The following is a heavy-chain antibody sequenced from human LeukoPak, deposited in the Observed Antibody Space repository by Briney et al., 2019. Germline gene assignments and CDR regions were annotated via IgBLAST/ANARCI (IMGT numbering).Heavy chain of an antibody. CDR3: AAELSSGYFDY. J-gene: IGHJ4*02. D-gene: IGHD3-22*01. CDR1: GYMFTELS. CDR2: FDPEDDEK. V-gene: IGHV1-24*01. Sequence: ASVKVSCKVSGYMFTELSMHWVRQAPGKGLEWMGGFDPEDDEKMYAQKFQGRVTMTEDTSTDTAYMELSSLISEDTAVYYCAAELSSGYFDYWGQGTLVTVSS.